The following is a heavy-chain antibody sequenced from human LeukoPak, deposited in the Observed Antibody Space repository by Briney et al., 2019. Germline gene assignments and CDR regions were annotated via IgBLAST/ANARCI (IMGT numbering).Heavy chain of an antibody. V-gene: IGHV3-30*02. CDR2: IRYDGSNK. D-gene: IGHD3-10*01. J-gene: IGHJ4*02. CDR1: GFTFSNAW. Sequence: PGGSLRLSCAASGFTFSNAWMSWVRQAPGKGLEWVAFIRYDGSNKYYADSVKGRFTISRDNSKNTLYLQMNSLRAEDTAVYYCATMQGSGGVGVDYWGQGTLVTVSS. CDR3: ATMQGSGGVGVDY.